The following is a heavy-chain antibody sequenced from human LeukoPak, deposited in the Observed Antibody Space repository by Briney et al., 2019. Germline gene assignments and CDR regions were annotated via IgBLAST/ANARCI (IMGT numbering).Heavy chain of an antibody. V-gene: IGHV3-23*01. CDR3: AKKTPGNYPYDY. Sequence: GGSLRLSCAAPGFTFDVSAMNWVRQAPGKGLEWVSASGNAGDTYYADSVKGRFTISRDKSKKMLFLQMTSLRAEDTAVYYCAKKTPGNYPYDYWGQGTLVTVSP. CDR2: SGNAGDT. J-gene: IGHJ4*02. D-gene: IGHD3-22*01. CDR1: GFTFDVSA.